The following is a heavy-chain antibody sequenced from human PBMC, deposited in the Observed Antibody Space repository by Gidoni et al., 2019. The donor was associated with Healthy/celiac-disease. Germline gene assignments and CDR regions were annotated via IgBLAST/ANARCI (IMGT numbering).Heavy chain of an antibody. CDR3: AKDRSAYYCSSTSCYGRYFDY. V-gene: IGHV3-9*01. Sequence: EVQLVASGGGLVQPGRSLRLSCAAPGFTFDDYAMNWVRQAPGKGLELVSGISWNSRSIGYADSVKGRFTIPRDNAKNSLYLQMNSLRAEDTALYYCAKDRSAYYCSSTSCYGRYFDYWGQGTLVTVSS. J-gene: IGHJ4*02. CDR1: GFTFDDYA. CDR2: ISWNSRSI. D-gene: IGHD2-2*01.